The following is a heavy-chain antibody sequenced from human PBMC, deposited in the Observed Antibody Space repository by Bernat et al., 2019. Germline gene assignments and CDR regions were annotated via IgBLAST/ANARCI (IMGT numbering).Heavy chain of an antibody. Sequence: QVQLQESGPGLVKPSETLSLTCTVSGGSISSYYWSWIRQPPGKGLEWIGYIYYSGSTNYNPSLKSRVTISVDTSKNQFSLKLRSVTAADTAVYYCARAPSSGFTPSYFPSWGQGTLVAVSS. V-gene: IGHV4-59*01. J-gene: IGHJ4*02. CDR1: GGSISSYY. D-gene: IGHD3-22*01. CDR3: ARAPSSGFTPSYFPS. CDR2: IYYSGST.